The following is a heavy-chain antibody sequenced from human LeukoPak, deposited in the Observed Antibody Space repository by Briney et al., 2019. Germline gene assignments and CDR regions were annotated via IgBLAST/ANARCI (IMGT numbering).Heavy chain of an antibody. V-gene: IGHV3-74*01. CDR3: ARGAEGHNYGELDS. CDR2: IHYDGTYT. J-gene: IGHJ5*01. D-gene: IGHD5-18*01. CDR1: GVTFSTYW. Sequence: GGSLRLSCAASGVTFSTYWMHWVRQIPGKGLVWLSRIHYDGTYTTYVDSVRGRFTISRDNTKSTLYLQMSSLRADDTAVYYCARGAEGHNYGELDSWGQGTLVTVSS.